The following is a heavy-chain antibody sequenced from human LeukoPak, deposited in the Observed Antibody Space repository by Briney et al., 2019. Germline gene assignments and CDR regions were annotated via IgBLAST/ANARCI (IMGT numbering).Heavy chain of an antibody. Sequence: PSETLSLTCTVSGGSISSYYWSWIRQPPGKGLEWIGYIYYSGSTNYNPSLKSRVTISVDTSKNQFSLKLSSVTAADTAVYYCARARIGSTTPFDLWGRGTLVTVSS. J-gene: IGHJ2*01. V-gene: IGHV4-59*01. CDR1: GGSISSYY. D-gene: IGHD2-2*01. CDR3: ARARIGSTTPFDL. CDR2: IYYSGST.